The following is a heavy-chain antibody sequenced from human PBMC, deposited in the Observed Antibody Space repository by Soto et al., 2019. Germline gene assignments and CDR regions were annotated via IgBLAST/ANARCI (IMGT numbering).Heavy chain of an antibody. Sequence: QVQLVESGGGVVRPGTSLRLSCAATGFSFSAHGIHWVRQAPGKGLEWLAVINDGSEEGYADSVRGRFTISRDNARNILYLQMDNLRAEDSALYYCASDDLFVYNGLDHWGQGTLVTVSS. CDR2: INDGSEE. V-gene: IGHV3-33*01. CDR3: ASDDLFVYNGLDH. CDR1: GFSFSAHG. J-gene: IGHJ4*02. D-gene: IGHD1-1*01.